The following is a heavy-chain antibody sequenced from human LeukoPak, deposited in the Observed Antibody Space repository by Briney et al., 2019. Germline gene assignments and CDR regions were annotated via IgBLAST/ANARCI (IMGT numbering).Heavy chain of an antibody. J-gene: IGHJ5*02. CDR1: GFTFSSSA. D-gene: IGHD6-19*01. Sequence: QPGGSLRLSCAASGFTFSSSAMSWVRQALGKGLEWVSSISGSGSGGSTYYADSVKGRFTISRDNSKNTLYLQMNSLRAEDTAVYYCAKGPSGYSNGDNWFDPWGQGTLVTVSA. CDR2: ISGSGSGGST. CDR3: AKGPSGYSNGDNWFDP. V-gene: IGHV3-23*01.